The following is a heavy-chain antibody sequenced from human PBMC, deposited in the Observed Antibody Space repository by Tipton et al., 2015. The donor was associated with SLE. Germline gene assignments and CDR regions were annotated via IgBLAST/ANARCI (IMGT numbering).Heavy chain of an antibody. Sequence: TLSLTCTVSGGSLTSTTNYWGWIRQPPGKGLEWIGEINHSGSTNYNPSLKSRVTISVDTSKNQFSLKLSSVTAADTAVYYCAREPVYYYYYMDVWGKGTTVTVSS. J-gene: IGHJ6*03. CDR1: GGSLTSTTNY. CDR3: AREPVYYYYYMDV. V-gene: IGHV4-39*07. CDR2: INHSGST.